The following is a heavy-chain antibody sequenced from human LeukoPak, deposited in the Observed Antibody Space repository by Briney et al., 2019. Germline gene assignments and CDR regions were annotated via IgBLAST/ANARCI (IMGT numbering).Heavy chain of an antibody. J-gene: IGHJ4*02. D-gene: IGHD1-1*01. CDR1: GFIVSDSY. V-gene: IGHV3-66*01. CDR3: VEGTRWPGLDY. Sequence: PGGSLRLSCAASGFIVSDSYMSWVRQAPGKGLEWASLINTGGDPYYADSVKDRFTISRDSSKNTLDLQMSSLRAEDTAVYFCVEGTRWPGLDYWGQGTLVTVSS. CDR2: INTGGDP.